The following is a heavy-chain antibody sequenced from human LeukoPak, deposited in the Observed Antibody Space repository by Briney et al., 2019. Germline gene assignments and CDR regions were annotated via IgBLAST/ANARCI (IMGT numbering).Heavy chain of an antibody. D-gene: IGHD2-15*01. CDR1: GYTFTNRG. V-gene: IGHV1-18*01. Sequence: GASVKVSCKASGYTFTNRGISWVRQAPGQGVEWMGWISTYTGDTNFAQNFQGRVTLTTDTTTSTAYMELRSLRSDDTAVYYCARESGGNTMAGDYWGQGTLVTVSS. CDR2: ISTYTGDT. CDR3: ARESGGNTMAGDY. J-gene: IGHJ4*02.